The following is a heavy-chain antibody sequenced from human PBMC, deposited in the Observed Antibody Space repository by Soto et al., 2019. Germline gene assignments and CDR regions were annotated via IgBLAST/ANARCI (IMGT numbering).Heavy chain of an antibody. V-gene: IGHV1-8*02. CDR1: GYTFTSYD. CDR2: MNPNSGNT. J-gene: IGHJ6*02. Sequence: ASVKVSCKASGYTFTSYDINWVRQATGQGLEWMGWMNPNSGNTGYAQKFQGRVTMTRNTSISTAYMELSSLRSEDTAVYYCARGYNWNYDYYYGMDVWGQGTTVTVSS. CDR3: ARGYNWNYDYYYGMDV. D-gene: IGHD1-20*01.